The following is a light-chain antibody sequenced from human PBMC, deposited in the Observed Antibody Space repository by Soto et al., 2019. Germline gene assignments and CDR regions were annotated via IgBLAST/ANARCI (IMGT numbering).Light chain of an antibody. J-gene: IGKJ1*01. CDR2: GAS. V-gene: IGKV3-20*01. CDR3: HQCYSSRT. Sequence: EIVLTQSPGTLSLSPGERASLSCRASQSLTSSYLAWYQQKPGQAPRLLIYGASSSATGIPDRFSGSGSGTDFTLTISRLEPEDFAVYYCHQCYSSRTFGQGTKVEIK. CDR1: QSLTSSY.